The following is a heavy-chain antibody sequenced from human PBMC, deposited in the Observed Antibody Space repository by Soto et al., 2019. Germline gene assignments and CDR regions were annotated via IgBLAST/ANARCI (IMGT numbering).Heavy chain of an antibody. CDR1: GHSISSGYY. CDR2: FYHSGST. V-gene: IGHV4-38-2*01. D-gene: IGHD3-10*01. J-gene: IGHJ4*02. CDR3: ARGEYYGSGNYFDY. Sequence: SETLSLTCAASGHSISSGYYWGWIRQPPGKGLEWIGSFYHSGSTYYNPSLKSRVTISVDTSKNQFSLELSSVTAADTAVYYCARGEYYGSGNYFDYWGQGTLVTVSS.